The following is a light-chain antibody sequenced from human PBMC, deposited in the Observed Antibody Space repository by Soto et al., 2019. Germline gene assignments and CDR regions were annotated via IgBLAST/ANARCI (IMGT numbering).Light chain of an antibody. CDR3: SSYTSSNTLV. V-gene: IGLV2-14*01. CDR2: EVT. J-gene: IGLJ3*02. Sequence: QSALTQPASVSGSPGQTITISCTGTSSDVGDYNYVSWYQQHPGKAPKLMIYEVTHRPPGISNRFSGSKSGNTASLIISGVQAEDEADYYCSSYTSSNTLVFGGGTKLTVL. CDR1: SSDVGDYNY.